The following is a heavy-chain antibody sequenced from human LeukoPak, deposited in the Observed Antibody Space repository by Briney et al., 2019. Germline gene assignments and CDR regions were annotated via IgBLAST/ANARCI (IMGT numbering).Heavy chain of an antibody. J-gene: IGHJ6*02. CDR3: ARSGQLVRYYYGMDV. D-gene: IGHD6-13*01. Sequence: ASVKVSCKASGYTFTSYGISWVRQAPGQGLEWMGWISAYNGNTNYAQKLQGRVTMTTGTSTSTAYMELRSLRSDDTAVYYCARSGQLVRYYYGMDVWGQGTTVTVSS. CDR1: GYTFTSYG. CDR2: ISAYNGNT. V-gene: IGHV1-18*01.